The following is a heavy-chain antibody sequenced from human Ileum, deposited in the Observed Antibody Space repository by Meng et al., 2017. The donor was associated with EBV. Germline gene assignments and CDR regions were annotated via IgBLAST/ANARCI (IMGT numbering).Heavy chain of an antibody. CDR3: ARVRGDGDPTTLPYFDY. D-gene: IGHD4-17*01. J-gene: IGHJ4*02. Sequence: RAARTELVKPAQPLPTHAAASGGHISGICFVCGWMRQPREEGLEWIGIIYYSGITYYTPSLKSRAIISVDTSKKQFSRKLSAVTAADTDVYYCARVRGDGDPTTLPYFDYWGQGTLVTVSS. CDR1: GGHISGICFV. CDR2: IYYSGIT. V-gene: IGHV4-39*07.